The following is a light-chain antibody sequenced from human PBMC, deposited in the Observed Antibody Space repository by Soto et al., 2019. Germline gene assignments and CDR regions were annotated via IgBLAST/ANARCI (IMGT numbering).Light chain of an antibody. CDR1: QSVDRY. CDR3: QQHSNWPLT. V-gene: IGKV3-11*01. Sequence: EIVLTQSPATLSVSPGERATLSCRASQSVDRYLAWYQQKLGHTPSLLIYYASSRATGIPARFSGSGSGTAFTLTISSLGPEDFAVYYGQQHSNWPLTFGGGTRVDI. J-gene: IGKJ4*01. CDR2: YAS.